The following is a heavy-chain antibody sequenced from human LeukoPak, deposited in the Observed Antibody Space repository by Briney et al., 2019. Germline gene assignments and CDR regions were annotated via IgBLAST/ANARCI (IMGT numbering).Heavy chain of an antibody. CDR2: IIPIFGTA. CDR3: ARTGDYYDSSGYYYFLY. Sequence: TVKVSCKASGGTFSSYAISWVRQAPGQGLEWMGGIIPIFGTANYAQKFQGRVTITTDESTSTAYMELSSLRSEDTAVYYCARTGDYYDSSGYYYFLYWGQETLVSVSS. CDR1: GGTFSSYA. J-gene: IGHJ4*02. V-gene: IGHV1-69*05. D-gene: IGHD3-22*01.